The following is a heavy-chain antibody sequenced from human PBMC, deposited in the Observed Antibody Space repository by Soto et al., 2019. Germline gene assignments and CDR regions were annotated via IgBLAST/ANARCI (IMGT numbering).Heavy chain of an antibody. CDR1: GFTFSSYA. V-gene: IGHV3-23*01. CDR2: ISGSGGST. Sequence: GGSLRLSCAASGFTFSSYAMSWVRQAPGKGLEWVSAISGSGGSTYYADSVKGRFTISRDNSKNTLYLQMNSLRAEDTAVYYCEKRLTIFGAGNWFDPWGQGTLVTVSS. J-gene: IGHJ5*02. D-gene: IGHD3-3*01. CDR3: EKRLTIFGAGNWFDP.